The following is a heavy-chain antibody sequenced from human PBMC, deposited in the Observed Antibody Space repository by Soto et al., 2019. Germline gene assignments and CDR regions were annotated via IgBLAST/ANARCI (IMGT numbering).Heavy chain of an antibody. Sequence: PSETLSLTCTVSGASISSGDYFWSWIRQSPGKGLEWIGYIYDSGSSYYNLSLQSRVTMSVDTSKNQFSLKLSSVTAADTAVYYCAREKGYISGPKNFDYWGQGTLVTVSS. CDR1: GASISSGDYF. CDR2: IYDSGSS. D-gene: IGHD5-12*01. CDR3: AREKGYISGPKNFDY. V-gene: IGHV4-30-4*01. J-gene: IGHJ4*02.